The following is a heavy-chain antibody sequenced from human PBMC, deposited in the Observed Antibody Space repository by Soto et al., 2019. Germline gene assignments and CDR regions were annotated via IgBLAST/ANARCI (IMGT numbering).Heavy chain of an antibody. Sequence: PSETLSLTCTVSGGSISSGGYYWSWVRQHPGKGLECIGYIYYSGSTNYNPSPKSRVTISVDTSKSQFSLKLSSVTAADTAVYYCATNGGYYDSSGPKYFQYWGQGTLVTVSS. CDR1: GGSISSGGYY. D-gene: IGHD3-22*01. J-gene: IGHJ1*01. CDR3: ATNGGYYDSSGPKYFQY. V-gene: IGHV4-31*03. CDR2: IYYSGST.